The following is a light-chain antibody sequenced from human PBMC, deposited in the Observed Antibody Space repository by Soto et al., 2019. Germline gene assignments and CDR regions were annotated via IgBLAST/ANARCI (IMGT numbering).Light chain of an antibody. CDR2: EVT. CDR3: ASYAGTKLLV. J-gene: IGLJ1*01. CDR1: SSDVGFYNF. V-gene: IGLV2-8*01. Sequence: QSVLTQRPAASGSPGQSLTISCTGTSSDVGFYNFVSWYQQRPGKAPKLVIYEVTKRPSGVPDRFSGSKSGSTASLTVSGLPADDEADYYCASYAGTKLLVFGSGTKVTVL.